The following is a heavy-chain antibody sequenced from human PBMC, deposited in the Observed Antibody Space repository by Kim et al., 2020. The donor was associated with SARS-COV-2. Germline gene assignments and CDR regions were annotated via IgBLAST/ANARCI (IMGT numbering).Heavy chain of an antibody. Sequence: ASVKVSCKVSGDTLSELSMHWVRQAPGKGLEWMGGFDPEDGKTIYAQQFQARVTMTKDSSSDTAFLQVHSLRSDDTAVYYCTTEGAFNLAWDLAVTSETFHQWGQGTLVTVS. V-gene: IGHV1-24*01. J-gene: IGHJ1*01. CDR1: GDTLSELS. CDR2: FDPEDGKT. D-gene: IGHD3-16*01. CDR3: TTEGAFNLAWDLAVTSETFHQ.